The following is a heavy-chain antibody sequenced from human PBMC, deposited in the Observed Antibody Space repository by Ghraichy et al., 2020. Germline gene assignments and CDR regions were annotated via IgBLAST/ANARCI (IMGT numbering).Heavy chain of an antibody. D-gene: IGHD6-19*01. Sequence: SETLSLTCTVSGGSISSSSYYWGWIRQPPGKGLEWIGSIYYSGSTYYNPSLKSRVTISVDTSKNQFSLKLSSVTAADTAVYYCATTPRGYSSGWPRNAFDYWGQGTLVTVSS. CDR3: ATTPRGYSSGWPRNAFDY. J-gene: IGHJ4*02. CDR2: IYYSGST. V-gene: IGHV4-39*07. CDR1: GGSISSSSYY.